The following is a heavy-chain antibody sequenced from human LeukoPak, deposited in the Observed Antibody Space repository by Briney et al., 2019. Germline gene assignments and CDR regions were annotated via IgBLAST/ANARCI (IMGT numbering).Heavy chain of an antibody. CDR3: TNVQSGYS. CDR2: IRSKADSYAT. Sequence: GGSLRLSCAASGFTLSSTGMHWVRQASGKGLEWVGRIRSKADSYATAYAASVKGRFTISRDDSKNTAYLQMNSLKTEDTAVYYCTNVQSGYSWGQGTLVTVSS. J-gene: IGHJ4*02. D-gene: IGHD5-18*01. CDR1: GFTLSSTG. V-gene: IGHV3-73*01.